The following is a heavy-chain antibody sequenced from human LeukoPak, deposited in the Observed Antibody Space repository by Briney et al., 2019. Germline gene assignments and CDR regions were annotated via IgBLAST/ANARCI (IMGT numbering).Heavy chain of an antibody. Sequence: SETLSLTCSVSGGSISSGSYYWSWIRQPAGKGLEWIGRIFLSGSTNYSPSLRSRVTMSLDTSKNQFSLKMSSVTAADTAVYYCARYLVGPLVGSYYSHYMDVWGKGTTVTISS. D-gene: IGHD2-2*01. CDR2: IFLSGST. CDR1: GGSISSGSYY. J-gene: IGHJ6*03. CDR3: ARYLVGPLVGSYYSHYMDV. V-gene: IGHV4-61*02.